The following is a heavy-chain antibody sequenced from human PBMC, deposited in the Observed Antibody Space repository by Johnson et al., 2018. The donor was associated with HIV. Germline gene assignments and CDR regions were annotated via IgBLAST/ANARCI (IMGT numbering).Heavy chain of an antibody. CDR3: AKDLGVVVPAAPGDAFDI. V-gene: IGHV3-74*01. Sequence: VQLVESGGGLVQPGGSLRLSCAASGFTFSSYWMYWVRQAPGQGLVWVSRIHSDGSNKYYADSVKGRSTISRDNSTNTLYLHMNSLGTEDTAVYYCAKDLGVVVPAAPGDAFDIWGQGTMVTVSS. CDR1: GFTFSSYW. D-gene: IGHD2-2*01. CDR2: IHSDGSNK. J-gene: IGHJ3*02.